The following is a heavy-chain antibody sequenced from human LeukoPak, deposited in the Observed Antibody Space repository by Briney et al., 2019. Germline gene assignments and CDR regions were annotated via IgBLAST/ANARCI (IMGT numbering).Heavy chain of an antibody. CDR3: ARDNHGFGVVIDFDY. J-gene: IGHJ4*02. CDR1: GFTFSSYA. V-gene: IGHV3-30-3*01. CDR2: ISYDGSNK. Sequence: PGGSLRLSCAASGFTFSSYAMHWVRQAPGKGLEWVAIISYDGSNKHYADSVKGRFTISRDNSKNTLYLQMNSLRAEDTAVYYCARDNHGFGVVIDFDYWGQGTLVTVSS. D-gene: IGHD3-3*01.